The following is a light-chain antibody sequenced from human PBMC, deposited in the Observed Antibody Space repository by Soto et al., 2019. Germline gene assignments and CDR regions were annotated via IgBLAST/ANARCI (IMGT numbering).Light chain of an antibody. V-gene: IGKV3D-20*02. J-gene: IGKJ4*01. CDR1: QSVSNNY. Sequence: IVLTLSPGTLSLSQGERATLSCRASQSVSNNYLAWYQQKPGQAPRLLIYGASNRATGIPDRFSGSGSGTDFTLTISSLEPEDFAVYFCQQRCDWPLTFGGGTKVDIK. CDR2: GAS. CDR3: QQRCDWPLT.